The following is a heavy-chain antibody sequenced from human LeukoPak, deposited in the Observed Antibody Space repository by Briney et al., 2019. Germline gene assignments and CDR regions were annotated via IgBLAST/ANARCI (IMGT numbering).Heavy chain of an antibody. CDR1: GGSISSYY. D-gene: IGHD2-2*01. CDR3: ARVGGYCSSTSCYNWFGP. Sequence: KPSETLSLTCTVSGGSISSYYWSWIRQPPGKGLEWIGYIYYSGSTNYNPSLKSRVTISVDTSKNQFSLKLSSVTAADTAVYYCARVGGYCSSTSCYNWFGPWGQGTLVTVSS. CDR2: IYYSGST. J-gene: IGHJ5*02. V-gene: IGHV4-59*01.